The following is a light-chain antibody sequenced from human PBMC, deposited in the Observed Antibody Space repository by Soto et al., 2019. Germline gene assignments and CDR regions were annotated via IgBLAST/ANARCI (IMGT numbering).Light chain of an antibody. CDR3: SSFTSSSTVV. Sequence: QSVLTQPASVSGSPGQSITLSCTGTSSDVGGYKYVSWYQQHPGKVPKLIIYDVTNRPSGVSNRFSGSKSGNTASLTISGLQAEDEADYYCSSFTSSSTVVFGGGTKLTVL. V-gene: IGLV2-14*03. J-gene: IGLJ2*01. CDR1: SSDVGGYKY. CDR2: DVT.